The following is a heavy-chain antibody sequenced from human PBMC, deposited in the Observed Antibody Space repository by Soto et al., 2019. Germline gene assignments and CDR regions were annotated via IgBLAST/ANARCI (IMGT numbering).Heavy chain of an antibody. D-gene: IGHD3-22*01. CDR2: ISTYNGNT. V-gene: IGHV1-18*01. Sequence: QVPLVQSGAEVKKPGASVKVSCKASGYTFITYGVSWVRQAPGQGLDWLGWISTYNGNTRYAERLQGRVTMTTDTTTNTAYMELRNLISDDTAVYYCARGPTDYYDNSANYFLDYWGQGTLVTVSS. CDR3: ARGPTDYYDNSANYFLDY. J-gene: IGHJ4*02. CDR1: GYTFITYG.